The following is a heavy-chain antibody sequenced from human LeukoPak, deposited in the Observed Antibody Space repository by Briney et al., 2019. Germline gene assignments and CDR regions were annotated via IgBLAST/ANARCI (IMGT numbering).Heavy chain of an antibody. V-gene: IGHV1-69*13. Sequence: GASVTVSCKASGGTFSSYAISWVRQAPGQGLEWMGGIIPIFGTANYAQKFQGRVTITADESTSTAYMELSSLRSEDTAVYYCARGNGKNYYDMSAFDIWGQGTMVTVSS. CDR3: ARGNGKNYYDMSAFDI. CDR1: GGTFSSYA. D-gene: IGHD3-22*01. J-gene: IGHJ3*02. CDR2: IIPIFGTA.